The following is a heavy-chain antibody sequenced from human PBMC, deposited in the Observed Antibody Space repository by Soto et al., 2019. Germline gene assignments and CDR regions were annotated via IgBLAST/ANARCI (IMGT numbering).Heavy chain of an antibody. Sequence: ASVKVSCKASGYTFIGYYIHWVRQAPGQGLEWMGWINPNSGGTNYAQRFQGWVTMTRDRSISTAYMELSRLKSDDTAVYYCARVGGGLASLGYYGMDVWGQGTTVTV. V-gene: IGHV1-2*04. D-gene: IGHD3-10*01. CDR2: INPNSGGT. CDR1: GYTFIGYY. J-gene: IGHJ6*02. CDR3: ARVGGGLASLGYYGMDV.